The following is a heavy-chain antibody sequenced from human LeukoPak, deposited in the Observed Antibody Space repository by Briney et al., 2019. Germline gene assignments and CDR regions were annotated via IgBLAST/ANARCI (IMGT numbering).Heavy chain of an antibody. V-gene: IGHV3-48*03. CDR1: GFTFSSYD. Sequence: GGSLRLSCAASGFTFSSYDMNWVRQAPGKGLEWVSYISSSGSTIFYADSVKGRFTISRDNSKNTLYLQMNSLRAEDTAVYYCAKILSSDYYGSGSRNAFDIWGQGTMVTVSS. D-gene: IGHD3-10*01. CDR2: ISSSGSTI. CDR3: AKILSSDYYGSGSRNAFDI. J-gene: IGHJ3*02.